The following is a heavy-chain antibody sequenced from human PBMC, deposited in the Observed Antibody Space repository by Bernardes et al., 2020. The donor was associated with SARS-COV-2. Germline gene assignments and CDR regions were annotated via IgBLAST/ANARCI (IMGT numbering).Heavy chain of an antibody. CDR1: GGSISSSNYY. Sequence: SETLSLTCTVSGGSISSSNYYWGWIRQAPGKGREWIGSIYSSGDSYYSPSLQSRVTESVDTSKNPFSLRLRFVTAADTSVYYCAGSSCGMYCYIGGLRSGDYGMDVWGKGITVTDSS. CDR3: AGSSCGMYCYIGGLRSGDYGMDV. J-gene: IGHJ6*04. D-gene: IGHD2-2*02. CDR2: IYSSGDS. V-gene: IGHV4-39*01.